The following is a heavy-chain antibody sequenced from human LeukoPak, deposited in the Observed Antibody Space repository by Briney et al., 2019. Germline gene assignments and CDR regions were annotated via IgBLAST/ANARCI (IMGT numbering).Heavy chain of an antibody. CDR2: ISSSGSTI. V-gene: IGHV3-48*03. D-gene: IGHD6-13*01. Sequence: GGSLRLSCAASGFTFSSYEMNWVRQAPGKGLEWVSYISSSGSTIYYADSVKGRFTISRDNAKNSLYLQMNSLRAEDTAVYYCARGGQQLVTDFDYWGQGTLVTVSS. CDR1: GFTFSSYE. CDR3: ARGGQQLVTDFDY. J-gene: IGHJ4*02.